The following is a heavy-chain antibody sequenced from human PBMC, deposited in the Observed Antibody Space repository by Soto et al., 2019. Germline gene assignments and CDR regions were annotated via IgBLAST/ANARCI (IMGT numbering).Heavy chain of an antibody. V-gene: IGHV1-8*01. CDR1: GYTFTSYD. Sequence: ASVKVSCKASGYTFTSYDINWVRQATGQGLEWMGWMNPNSGNTGYAQKFQGRVTMTRNTSISTAYMELSSLRSEDTAVYYCARGPNLYCGGDCYNNWFDPWGQGTLVTVSS. CDR2: MNPNSGNT. J-gene: IGHJ5*02. D-gene: IGHD2-21*02. CDR3: ARGPNLYCGGDCYNNWFDP.